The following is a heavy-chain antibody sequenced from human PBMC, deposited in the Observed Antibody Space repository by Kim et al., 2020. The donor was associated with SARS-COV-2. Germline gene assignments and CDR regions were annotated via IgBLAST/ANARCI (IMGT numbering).Heavy chain of an antibody. V-gene: IGHV3-11*03. CDR3: ARSRSVVTAILRYYYGMDV. D-gene: IGHD2-21*02. CDR2: ISSSSSYT. CDR1: GFTFSDYY. J-gene: IGHJ6*02. Sequence: GGSLRLSCAASGFTFSDYYMSWIRQAPGKGLEWVSYISSSSSYTNYADSVKGRFTISRDNAKNSLYLQMNSLRAEDTAVYYCARSRSVVTAILRYYYGMDVWGQGTTVTVSS.